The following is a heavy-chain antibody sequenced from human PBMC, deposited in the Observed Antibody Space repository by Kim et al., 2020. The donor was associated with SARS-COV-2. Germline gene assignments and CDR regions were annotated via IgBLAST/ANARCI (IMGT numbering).Heavy chain of an antibody. D-gene: IGHD5-18*01. CDR3: VRGSNYAFEY. CDR2: NK. V-gene: IGHV3-30*02. J-gene: IGHJ4*02. Sequence: NKNHADSVRGRFTISRDNSRNTLFLQMNSLRPEDTAVYYCVRGSNYAFEYWGQGTLVTVSS.